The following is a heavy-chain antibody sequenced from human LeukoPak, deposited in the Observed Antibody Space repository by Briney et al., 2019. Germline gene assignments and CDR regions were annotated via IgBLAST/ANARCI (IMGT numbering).Heavy chain of an antibody. V-gene: IGHV4-34*01. CDR3: ASYYDFWSGYDY. J-gene: IGHJ4*02. Sequence: SETLSLTCAVYGGSFSGYYWSWIRQPPGKGLEWIGEIKHSGSSNYNPSIKSRVTISVDTSKNQIPRTLSSVTAADTAVYYCASYYDFWSGYDYWGQGTLVTVSS. CDR1: GGSFSGYY. CDR2: IKHSGSS. D-gene: IGHD3-3*01.